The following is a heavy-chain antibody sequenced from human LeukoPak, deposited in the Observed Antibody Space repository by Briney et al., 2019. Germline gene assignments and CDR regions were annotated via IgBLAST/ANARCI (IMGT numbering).Heavy chain of an antibody. J-gene: IGHJ4*02. CDR2: ISSSSSYI. CDR3: ARVDPYYYDSSGYQSFDY. CDR1: GFTFSSYS. Sequence: GGSLRLSCAASGFTFSSYSMNWVRQAPGKGLEWVSSISSSSSYIYYADSVKGRFTISRDNAKNSLYLQMNSLRAEDTAVYYCARVDPYYYDSSGYQSFDYWGQGTLVTVSS. D-gene: IGHD3-22*01. V-gene: IGHV3-21*04.